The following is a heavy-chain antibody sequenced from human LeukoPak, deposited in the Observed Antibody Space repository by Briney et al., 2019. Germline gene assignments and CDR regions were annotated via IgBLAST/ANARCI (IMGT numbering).Heavy chain of an antibody. V-gene: IGHV3-23*01. Sequence: GGSLRLSCAASGFTFSNYAMSWVRQAPGKGLEWVSGIRSSGHNTYYEDSEKGRFTISRDNSKNMLYLQMNSLRAEDTAVYYCAKYVCGGDCYDYFDCWGQGTLVTVSS. CDR3: AKYVCGGDCYDYFDC. CDR2: IRSSGHNT. D-gene: IGHD2-21*02. CDR1: GFTFSNYA. J-gene: IGHJ4*02.